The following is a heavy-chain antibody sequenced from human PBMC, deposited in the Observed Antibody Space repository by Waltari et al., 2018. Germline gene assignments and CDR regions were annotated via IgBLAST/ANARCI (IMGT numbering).Heavy chain of an antibody. D-gene: IGHD2-8*01. V-gene: IGHV3-15*01. CDR2: IKSKTDGGTT. Sequence: EVQLVESGGGLVKPGGSLRLSCAASGFTFSNAWMSWVRQAPGQGLEWVGRIKSKTDGGTTDYAAPVKGRLTISRDDSKNTLYLQMNSLKTEDTAVYYCTTTTKLIYYYYGMDVWGQGTTVTVSS. CDR1: GFTFSNAW. J-gene: IGHJ6*02. CDR3: TTTTKLIYYYYGMDV.